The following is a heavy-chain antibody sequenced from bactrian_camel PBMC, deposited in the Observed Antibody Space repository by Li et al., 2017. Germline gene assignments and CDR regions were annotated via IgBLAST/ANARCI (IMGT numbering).Heavy chain of an antibody. J-gene: IGHJ4*01. CDR3: AEGRGSRGEHCYSLNY. CDR2: VWPRGGSP. D-gene: IGHD6*01. CDR1: GYTYNS. V-gene: IGHV3S40*01. Sequence: DVQLVESGGGSVQAGGSLRLSCSATGYTYNSVGWFRQAPGKARERVANVWPRGGSPYYTASVKGRFTISQDSARNTVYLQMNNLQPEDTATYYCAEGRGSRGEHCYSLNYWGQGTQVTVS.